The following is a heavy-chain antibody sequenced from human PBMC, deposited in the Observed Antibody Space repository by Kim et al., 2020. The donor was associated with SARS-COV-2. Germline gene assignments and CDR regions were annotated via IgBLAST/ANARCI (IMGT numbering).Heavy chain of an antibody. CDR1: GGTFSSYA. CDR3: ARWASGTYSSGWYRWFDP. V-gene: IGHV1-69*13. J-gene: IGHJ5*02. D-gene: IGHD6-19*01. Sequence: SVKVSCKASGGTFSSYAISWVRQAPGQGLEWMGGIIPIFGTANYAQKFQGRVTITADESTSTAYMELSSLRSEDTTVYYCARWASGTYSSGWYRWFDPWGQGTLVTVSS. CDR2: IIPIFGTA.